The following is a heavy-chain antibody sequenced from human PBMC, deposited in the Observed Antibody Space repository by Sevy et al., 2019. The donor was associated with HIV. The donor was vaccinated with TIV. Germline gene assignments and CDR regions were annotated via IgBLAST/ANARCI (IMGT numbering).Heavy chain of an antibody. CDR1: GFTFSSYS. V-gene: IGHV3-21*01. Sequence: GGSLRLSCAASGFTFSSYSMNWVRQAPGKGLEWVSSISSSSSYIYYADSVKGRFTISRDNAKNSLDLQMNSLRAEDTAVYYCARERMTGAAAGKNYYYGMDVWGQGTTVTVSS. J-gene: IGHJ6*02. CDR3: ARERMTGAAAGKNYYYGMDV. CDR2: ISSSSSYI. D-gene: IGHD6-13*01.